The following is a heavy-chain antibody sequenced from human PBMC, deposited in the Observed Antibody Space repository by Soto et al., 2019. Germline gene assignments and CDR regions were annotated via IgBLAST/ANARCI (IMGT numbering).Heavy chain of an antibody. Sequence: GGSLRLSCAASGFTFSTYWMSWVRQAPGKGLEWVANIKEDGSEKYYVDSVEGRFTISRDNARNSLYLQMTSLRAEDTALYYCARGWGYFDSSGFPYLYAMDVWGQGTTVTVSS. CDR3: ARGWGYFDSSGFPYLYAMDV. CDR1: GFTFSTYW. J-gene: IGHJ6*02. V-gene: IGHV3-7*01. D-gene: IGHD3-22*01. CDR2: IKEDGSEK.